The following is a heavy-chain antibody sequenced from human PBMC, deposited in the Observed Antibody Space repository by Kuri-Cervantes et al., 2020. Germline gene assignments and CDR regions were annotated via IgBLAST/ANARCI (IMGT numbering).Heavy chain of an antibody. Sequence: ASVKVSCKASGYTFTSYGISWVRQAPGQGLEWMGWISAYNGNTNYAQKFQGRVTITADESTSTAYMELSSLRSEDTAVYYCASLLSRAAAGTTVVDYWGQGTLVTVSS. J-gene: IGHJ4*02. CDR3: ASLLSRAAAGTTVVDY. D-gene: IGHD6-13*01. V-gene: IGHV1-18*01. CDR2: ISAYNGNT. CDR1: GYTFTSYG.